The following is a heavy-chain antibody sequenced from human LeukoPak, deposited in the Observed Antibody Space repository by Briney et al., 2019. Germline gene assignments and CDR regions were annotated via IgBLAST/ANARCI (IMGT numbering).Heavy chain of an antibody. J-gene: IGHJ6*03. D-gene: IGHD1-1*01. V-gene: IGHV3-74*01. CDR1: GFTFSRYW. Sequence: AGGSLRLSCEASGFTFSRYWMHWVRQAPGKGLVWVSRINSDGSRTTYADSVRGRFTISRDNAKNTLYLQMNSLRAEDTAVYYCAKGGTDYYYYYYMDVWGKGTTVTVSS. CDR2: INSDGSRT. CDR3: AKGGTDYYYYYYMDV.